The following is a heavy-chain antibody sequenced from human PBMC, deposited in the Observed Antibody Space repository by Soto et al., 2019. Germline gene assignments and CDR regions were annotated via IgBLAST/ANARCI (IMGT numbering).Heavy chain of an antibody. D-gene: IGHD6-19*01. J-gene: IGHJ6*02. CDR3: AKEPGASSGWISGMDV. CDR1: GGSISSYY. CDR2: IYYSGST. V-gene: IGHV4-59*12. Sequence: SETLSLTCTVSGGSISSYYWSWIRQPPGKGLEWIGYIYYSGSTNYNPSLKSRVTISVDTSKNQFPLKLSSVTAADTAVYYCAKEPGASSGWISGMDVWGQGTTVTVSS.